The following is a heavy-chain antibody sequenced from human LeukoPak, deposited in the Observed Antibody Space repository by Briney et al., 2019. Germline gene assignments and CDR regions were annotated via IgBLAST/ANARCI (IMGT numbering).Heavy chain of an antibody. J-gene: IGHJ5*01. V-gene: IGHV5-51*01. CDR1: GSNFTSYW. CDR3: ARQWGLRVDS. D-gene: IGHD3-16*01. Sequence: GEPLKISCKGSGSNFTSYWIGWVRQMPGKGLEWVGVIYPGDSDTRYSPSFQGQVTISADKSISTAYLQWSSLKASDTAMYYCARQWGLRVDSWGQGTLVTVS. CDR2: IYPGDSDT.